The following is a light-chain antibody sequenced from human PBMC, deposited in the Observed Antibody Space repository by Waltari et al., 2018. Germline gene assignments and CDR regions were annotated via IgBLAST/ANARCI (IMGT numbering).Light chain of an antibody. J-gene: IGKJ4*01. Sequence: DIVMTQSPDFLAVSLGERATINCKSSQSVLYSANNKDYLAWYQQKPGQPPNLLIYGASTRESGVPDRFSGSGSGTDFTLTISILQAEDVAVYYCQQYYGVPLTFGGGTKVEIK. V-gene: IGKV4-1*01. CDR2: GAS. CDR1: QSVLYSANNKDY. CDR3: QQYYGVPLT.